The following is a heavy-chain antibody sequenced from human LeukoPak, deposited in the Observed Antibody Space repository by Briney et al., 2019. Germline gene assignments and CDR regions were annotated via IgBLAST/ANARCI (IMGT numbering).Heavy chain of an antibody. V-gene: IGHV1-2*02. CDR2: INPNSGGT. J-gene: IGHJ5*02. CDR3: AGLTTANNWFDP. Sequence: AXVKVSCKASGYTFTGYYMHWVRQAPGQGLEWMGWINPNSGGTNYAQKFEGRVTMTRDTSISTAYMELSRLRSDDTAVYYCAGLTTANNWFDPWGQGTLVTVSS. D-gene: IGHD1-1*01. CDR1: GYTFTGYY.